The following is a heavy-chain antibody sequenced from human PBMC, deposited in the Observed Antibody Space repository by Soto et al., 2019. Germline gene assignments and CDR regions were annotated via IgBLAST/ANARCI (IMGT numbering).Heavy chain of an antibody. CDR2: ISGSGGST. D-gene: IGHD3-10*01. CDR3: ASSMVRGVISDYYYYGMDV. V-gene: IGHV3-23*01. Sequence: EVQLLESGGGLVQPGGSLRLSCAASGFTFSSYAMSWVRQAPGKGLEWVSAISGSGGSTYYADSVKGRFTISRDNSKNTLYLQMNSLRAEDTAVYYCASSMVRGVISDYYYYGMDVWGQGTTVTVSS. J-gene: IGHJ6*02. CDR1: GFTFSSYA.